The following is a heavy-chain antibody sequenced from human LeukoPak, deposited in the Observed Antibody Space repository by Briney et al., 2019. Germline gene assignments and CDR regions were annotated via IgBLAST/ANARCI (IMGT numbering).Heavy chain of an antibody. CDR1: GFGFSYAW. D-gene: IGHD6-19*01. Sequence: PGGSLRLSCAASGFGFSYAWMSWVRQAPGKGPEWIGRIKRKSDGETTDYAAPVKGRFTIFRDDSKNTLFLQMNSLKTEDTAFYYCTTAPSGYAYMNGWHLDYWGQGALVTVSS. CDR2: IKRKSDGETT. J-gene: IGHJ4*02. V-gene: IGHV3-15*01. CDR3: TTAPSGYAYMNGWHLDY.